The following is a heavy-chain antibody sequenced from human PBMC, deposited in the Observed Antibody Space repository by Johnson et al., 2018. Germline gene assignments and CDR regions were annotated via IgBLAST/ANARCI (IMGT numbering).Heavy chain of an antibody. Sequence: VQLVETGGGVVQPGRSLRLSCAASGFTFSSYGMHWVRQAPGKGLEWVAVISYDGSNKYYTDSVKGRFTFSRDSSKNTLYLQMNSLRAEDTAVYYCAKELVGATFAFDIWGQGTMVTVSS. CDR1: GFTFSSYG. CDR3: AKELVGATFAFDI. CDR2: ISYDGSNK. J-gene: IGHJ3*02. D-gene: IGHD1-26*01. V-gene: IGHV3-30*18.